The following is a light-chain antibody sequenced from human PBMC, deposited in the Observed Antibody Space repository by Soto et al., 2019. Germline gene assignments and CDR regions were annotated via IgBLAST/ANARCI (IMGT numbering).Light chain of an antibody. CDR1: QDISNY. CDR3: QHYGMSRT. V-gene: IGKV1-33*01. J-gene: IGKJ1*01. Sequence: DIQMTQSPSSLSASVGDRVIITCQASQDISNYLNWYQQKPGKAPKLLIYDASNLETGVPSRFSGSGNGTDFTLTISRLEPDDFAVYYCQHYGMSRTFGQGTKVDI. CDR2: DAS.